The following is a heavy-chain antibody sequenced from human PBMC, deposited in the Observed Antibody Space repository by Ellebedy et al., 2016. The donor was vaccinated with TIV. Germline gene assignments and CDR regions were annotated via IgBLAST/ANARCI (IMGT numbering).Heavy chain of an antibody. V-gene: IGHV4-4*07. CDR3: ARELLRDYYYYYMDV. Sequence: SETLSLTXTVSGGSISSYYWSWIRQPAGKGLEWIGRIYTSGSTNYNPSLKSRVTMSVDTSKNQFSLKLSSVTAADTAVYYCARELLRDYYYYYMDVWGKGTTVTVSS. D-gene: IGHD1-26*01. CDR1: GGSISSYY. CDR2: IYTSGST. J-gene: IGHJ6*03.